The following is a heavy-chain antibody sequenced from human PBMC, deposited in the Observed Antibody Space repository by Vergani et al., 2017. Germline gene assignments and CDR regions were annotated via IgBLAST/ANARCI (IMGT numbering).Heavy chain of an antibody. J-gene: IGHJ6*02. CDR3: ARDRSPKYYGSGSPSYYYGMDV. Sequence: EVQLVESGGGLVKPGGSLRLSCAASGFTFSSYSMNWVRQAPGKGLEWVSSISSSSSYIYYADSVKGRFTISRDNAKNSLYLQMNSLRAEYTAVYYCARDRSPKYYGSGSPSYYYGMDVWGQGTTVTVSS. D-gene: IGHD3-10*01. CDR2: ISSSSSYI. CDR1: GFTFSSYS. V-gene: IGHV3-21*01.